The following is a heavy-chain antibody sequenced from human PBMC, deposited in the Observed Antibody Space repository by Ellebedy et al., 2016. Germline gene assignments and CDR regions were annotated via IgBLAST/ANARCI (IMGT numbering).Heavy chain of an antibody. Sequence: SETLSLTXTVSGGSISSSSYYWGWIRQPPGKGLEWIGYIYYSGSTNYNPSLKSRVTISVDTSKNQFSLKLSSVTAADTAVYYCARGLRITMIVDWGQGTLVTVSS. J-gene: IGHJ4*02. CDR1: GGSISSSSYY. CDR3: ARGLRITMIVD. V-gene: IGHV4-61*05. CDR2: IYYSGST. D-gene: IGHD3-22*01.